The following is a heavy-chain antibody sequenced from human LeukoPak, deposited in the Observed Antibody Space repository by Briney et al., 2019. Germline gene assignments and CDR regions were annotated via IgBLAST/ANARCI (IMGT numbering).Heavy chain of an antibody. J-gene: IGHJ4*02. CDR1: GFTVSSNY. Sequence: PGGSLRLSCAASGFTVSSNYMSWVRQAPGKGLEWVSAISGSGGSTYYADSVKGRFTISRDNSKNTLYLQMNSLRAEDTAVYYCAKDKLVGARRVMIVVEYSQRGQGTLVTVSS. V-gene: IGHV3-23*01. CDR3: AKDKLVGARRVMIVVEYSQ. CDR2: ISGSGGST. D-gene: IGHD3-22*01.